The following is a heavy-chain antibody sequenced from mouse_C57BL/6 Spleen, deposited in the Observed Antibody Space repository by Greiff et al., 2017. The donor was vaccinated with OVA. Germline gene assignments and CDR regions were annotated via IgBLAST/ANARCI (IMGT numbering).Heavy chain of an antibody. J-gene: IGHJ2*01. CDR3: ARSGYYGSSRYYFDD. V-gene: IGHV1-80*01. CDR1: GYAFSSYW. Sequence: VQLQQSGAELVKPGASVKISCKASGYAFSSYWMNWVKQRPGKGLEWIGQIYPGDGDTNYNGKFKGKATLTADKSSSTAYMQLSSLTSEDSAVYFCARSGYYGSSRYYFDDWGQGTTLTVSS. CDR2: IYPGDGDT. D-gene: IGHD1-1*01.